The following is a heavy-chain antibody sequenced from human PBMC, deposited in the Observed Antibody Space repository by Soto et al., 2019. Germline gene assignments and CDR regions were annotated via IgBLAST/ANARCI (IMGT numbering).Heavy chain of an antibody. V-gene: IGHV4-4*02. D-gene: IGHD2-8*01. Sequence: LESLSLTSVVSGGAISIRNWLSWVRQPPGKGLEWIGEIYHSGSTNYNPSLKSRVTISVDKSKNQFSLKLSSVTAADTAVYYCARAATRYCTNGVCANFDYWGQGTLVTVS. CDR1: GGAISIRNW. CDR3: ARAATRYCTNGVCANFDY. CDR2: IYHSGST. J-gene: IGHJ4*02.